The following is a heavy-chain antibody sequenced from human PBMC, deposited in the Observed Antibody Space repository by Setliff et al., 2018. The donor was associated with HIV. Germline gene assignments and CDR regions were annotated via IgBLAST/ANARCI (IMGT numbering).Heavy chain of an antibody. Sequence: SETLSLTCTVSSGSISSNSYYWGWIRQPPGKGLEWIGSIYYSGSAYYNPSLKSRVTIALDTSKNQFSLKLTSMTAADTAVYYCAREWRGRYYYYMDVWGKGTTVTVTS. J-gene: IGHJ6*03. CDR2: IYYSGSA. D-gene: IGHD3-10*01. CDR3: AREWRGRYYYYMDV. CDR1: SGSISSNSYY. V-gene: IGHV4-39*07.